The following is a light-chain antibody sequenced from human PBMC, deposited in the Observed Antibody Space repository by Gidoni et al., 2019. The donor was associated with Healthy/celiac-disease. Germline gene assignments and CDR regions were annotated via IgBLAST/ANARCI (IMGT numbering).Light chain of an antibody. Sequence: SSELTQAPAVSVALGKPVRITCQGDSLRSYYASWYQQKPGQAPVLVIYGKNNRPSGIPDRFSGSRSGNTASLTITGAQAEDEADYYCNSRDSSGNPDVVFCGGTKLTVL. CDR3: NSRDSSGNPDVV. J-gene: IGLJ2*01. V-gene: IGLV3-19*01. CDR2: GKN. CDR1: SLRSYY.